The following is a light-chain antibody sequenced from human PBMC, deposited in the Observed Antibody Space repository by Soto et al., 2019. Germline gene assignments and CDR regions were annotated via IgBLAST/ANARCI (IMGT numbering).Light chain of an antibody. CDR2: HAS. CDR3: QQYNDWPPIT. CDR1: QSVSTN. V-gene: IGKV3-15*01. Sequence: EIGMTQSPATLSVSPGERATLSCRASQSVSTNLAWYQQRPGQAPRLLIYHASTRATGIPARFSGSGSGTEFSLTISSLQSEDFALYYCQQYNDWPPITFGQGTRLEI. J-gene: IGKJ5*01.